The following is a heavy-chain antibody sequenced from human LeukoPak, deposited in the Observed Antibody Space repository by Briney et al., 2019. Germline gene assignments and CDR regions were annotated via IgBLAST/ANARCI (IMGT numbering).Heavy chain of an antibody. V-gene: IGHV1-2*02. CDR1: GYTFANYY. CDR3: ARGGYCDY. CDR2: VNPSSGGT. J-gene: IGHJ4*02. Sequence: ASLKVSCKASGYTFANYYIHWVRQAPGQGFEWMGWVNPSSGGTNYAQNFQGRVTMTRDTSITTAYMELTSLIPDDTAVYFCARGGYCDYWGQGTLVTVSS.